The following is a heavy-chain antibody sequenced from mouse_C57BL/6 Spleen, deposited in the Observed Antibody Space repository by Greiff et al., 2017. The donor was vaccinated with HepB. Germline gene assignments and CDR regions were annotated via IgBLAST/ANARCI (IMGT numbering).Heavy chain of an antibody. CDR1: GYAFSSSW. CDR3: ARGGVYDGYYCAMDY. Sequence: VQLQQSGPELVKPGASVKISCKASGYAFSSSWMNWVKQRPGKGLEWIGRIYPGDGDTNYNGKFKGKATLTADKSSSTSYMQLSSLTSEDSAVYFCARGGVYDGYYCAMDYWGQGTSVTVSS. CDR2: IYPGDGDT. V-gene: IGHV1-82*01. D-gene: IGHD2-3*01. J-gene: IGHJ4*01.